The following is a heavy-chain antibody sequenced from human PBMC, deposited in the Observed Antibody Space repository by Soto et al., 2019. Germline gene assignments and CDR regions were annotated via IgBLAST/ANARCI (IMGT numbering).Heavy chain of an antibody. Sequence: SETLSLTCTVSGGSISSYYWSWIRQPPGKGLEWIGYIYYSGSTNYNPSLKSRVTISVDTSKNQFSLKLSSVTAADTAVYYCASSYYFDYWGQGTLVTVSS. CDR1: GGSISSYY. CDR2: IYYSGST. D-gene: IGHD2-15*01. V-gene: IGHV4-59*08. CDR3: ASSYYFDY. J-gene: IGHJ4*02.